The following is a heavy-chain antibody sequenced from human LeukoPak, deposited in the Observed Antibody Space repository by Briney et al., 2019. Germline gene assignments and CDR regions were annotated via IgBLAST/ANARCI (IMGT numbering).Heavy chain of an antibody. J-gene: IGHJ4*02. Sequence: QPGRSLRLSCAASGFTFSSYVMHWVRQAPGKGLEWVAVIWYDGSNKYYADSVKGRFTISRDNSKNTLYLQMNSLRAEDTAVYYCAKDRGGSYSEGADYWGQGTLVTVSS. D-gene: IGHD1-26*01. CDR3: AKDRGGSYSEGADY. CDR2: IWYDGSNK. V-gene: IGHV3-33*06. CDR1: GFTFSSYV.